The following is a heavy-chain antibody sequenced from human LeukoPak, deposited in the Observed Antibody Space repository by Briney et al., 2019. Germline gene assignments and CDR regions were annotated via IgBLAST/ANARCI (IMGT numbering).Heavy chain of an antibody. CDR3: ARHHSGWHFDS. V-gene: IGHV4-59*02. CDR2: MYYTGET. Sequence: SETLSLTCSVSGDFVGSYYWSWVRQPPGKGLEWIGCMYYTGETHYNPSLPSRVSMSIDTSKNQFSLKVYSLTAADTAVYYCARHHSGWHFDSWGQGIPVTVSS. J-gene: IGHJ4*02. CDR1: GDFVGSYY. D-gene: IGHD6-19*01.